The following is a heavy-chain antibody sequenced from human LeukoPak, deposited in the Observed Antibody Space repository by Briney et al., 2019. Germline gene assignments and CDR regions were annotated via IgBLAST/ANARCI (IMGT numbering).Heavy chain of an antibody. Sequence: ASVKVSCKASGGTFSSYAISWVRQAPGQGHEWMGGIIPIFGTANYAQKFQGRVTITADESTSTAYMELSSLRSEDTAVYYCARAGAAITQYYFDYWGQGTLVTVSS. D-gene: IGHD6-25*01. CDR3: ARAGAAITQYYFDY. CDR1: GGTFSSYA. J-gene: IGHJ4*02. V-gene: IGHV1-69*01. CDR2: IIPIFGTA.